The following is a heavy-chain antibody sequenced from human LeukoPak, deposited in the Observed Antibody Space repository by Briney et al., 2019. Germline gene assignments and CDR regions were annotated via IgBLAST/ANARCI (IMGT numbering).Heavy chain of an antibody. D-gene: IGHD2-2*03. CDR2: ISGSGGST. V-gene: IGHV3-23*01. CDR3: ARVGYCSSTSCPSTYYYYYGMDV. CDR1: GFTFSSYA. Sequence: GGSLRLSCAASGFTFSSYAMSWVRQAPGKGLEWVSAISGSGGSTYYADSVKGRFTISRDNSKNTLYLQMNSLRAEDTAVYYCARVGYCSSTSCPSTYYYYYGMDVWGQGTTVTVSS. J-gene: IGHJ6*02.